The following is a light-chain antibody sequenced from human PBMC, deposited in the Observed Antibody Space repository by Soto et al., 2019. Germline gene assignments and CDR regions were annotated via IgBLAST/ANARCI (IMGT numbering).Light chain of an antibody. CDR2: AAS. Sequence: DIQMTQSPSAMSASVGDRVTITCRASRGITNYVAWFQQKTGQVPKRLIYAASSLQRGVPSRFSGSGSGTEFTLTISSLQPEDFATYYCLQHNTYPHTFGQGTKLEIK. CDR1: RGITNY. V-gene: IGKV1-17*03. J-gene: IGKJ2*01. CDR3: LQHNTYPHT.